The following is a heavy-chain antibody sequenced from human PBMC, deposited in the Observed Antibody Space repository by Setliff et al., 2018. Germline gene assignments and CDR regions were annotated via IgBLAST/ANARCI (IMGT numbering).Heavy chain of an antibody. D-gene: IGHD3-22*01. V-gene: IGHV1-69*13. CDR2: IIPVFGTA. Sequence: SVKVSCKASGGTFRTDGFNWVRQAPGQGLEWMGRIIPVFGTAKYAQEFQGRVTISADESTRTAYLDLRSLRFEDTAVYYCARDTRDKYDTSDYYLSLDSWGQGTLVTVSS. J-gene: IGHJ4*02. CDR1: GGTFRTDG. CDR3: ARDTRDKYDTSDYYLSLDS.